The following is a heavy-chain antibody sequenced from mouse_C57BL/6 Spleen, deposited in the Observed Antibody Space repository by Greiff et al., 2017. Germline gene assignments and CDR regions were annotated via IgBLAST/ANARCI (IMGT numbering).Heavy chain of an antibody. J-gene: IGHJ2*01. CDR2: IDPENGDT. CDR3: TTSGYGNYDY. Sequence: VQLQQSGAELVRPGASVKLSCTASGFNIKDDYMHWVKQRPEQGLEWIGWIDPENGDTEYASQFQGKATITADTSSNTAYLQLSSLTSEDTAVYYCTTSGYGNYDYWGQGTTLTVSS. CDR1: GFNIKDDY. V-gene: IGHV14-4*01. D-gene: IGHD2-1*01.